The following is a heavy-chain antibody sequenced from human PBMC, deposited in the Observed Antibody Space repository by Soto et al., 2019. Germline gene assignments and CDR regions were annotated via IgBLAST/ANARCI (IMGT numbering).Heavy chain of an antibody. CDR3: AREAIGGFCSNAACSAIDWFDP. V-gene: IGHV3-23*01. CDR2: ISGSGGST. Sequence: GGSLRLSCAASGFTFSDYAMNWVRQAPGKGLEWVSSISGSGGSTYYANSVKGRFTISRDNSKNTVYLQMNSLRVDDTAVYYCAREAIGGFCSNAACSAIDWFDPWGQGTLVTVSS. CDR1: GFTFSDYA. D-gene: IGHD2-2*01. J-gene: IGHJ5*02.